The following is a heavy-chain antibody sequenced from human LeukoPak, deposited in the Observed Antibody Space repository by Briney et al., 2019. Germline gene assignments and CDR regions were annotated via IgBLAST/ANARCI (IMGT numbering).Heavy chain of an antibody. D-gene: IGHD3-10*01. J-gene: IGHJ5*02. CDR3: ARDPTAFASWFDP. Sequence: GGSLRLSCAASGFTFSDYYKSWIRQAPGKGLEWVSYISSGGSAIYYADSVKARFTISRDNAKNSLYLQMNSLRAEDTAVYYCARDPTAFASWFDPWGQGTLVTVSS. CDR1: GFTFSDYY. V-gene: IGHV3-11*01. CDR2: ISSGGSAI.